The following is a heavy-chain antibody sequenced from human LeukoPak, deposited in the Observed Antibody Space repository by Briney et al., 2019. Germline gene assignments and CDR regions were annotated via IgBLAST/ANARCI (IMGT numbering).Heavy chain of an antibody. CDR1: GFTFSTFW. CDR3: ATDNSYGSGSYYT. D-gene: IGHD3-10*01. V-gene: IGHV3-7*05. Sequence: GGSLRLSCAASGFTFSTFWMNWVRQAPGKGLEWVANIKQDGSETYYVDSVKGRFTISRDNARNSLFLQMNSLTVEDTAVYYCATDNSYGSGSYYTWGQGTLVTVSS. CDR2: IKQDGSET. J-gene: IGHJ4*02.